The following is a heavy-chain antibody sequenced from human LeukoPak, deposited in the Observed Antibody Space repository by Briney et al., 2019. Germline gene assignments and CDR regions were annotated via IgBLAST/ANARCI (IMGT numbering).Heavy chain of an antibody. CDR1: GFTFSSFA. J-gene: IGHJ3*02. CDR2: IRGSGGST. Sequence: GGSLRLSCAASGFTFSSFAMSWVRQAPGKGLEWVSAIRGSGGSTYYADSVKGRFTISRDNSKNTLYLQMNSLRAEDTAVYYCAKGVDLSDAFDIWGQGTMVTVSS. V-gene: IGHV3-23*01. CDR3: AKGVDLSDAFDI.